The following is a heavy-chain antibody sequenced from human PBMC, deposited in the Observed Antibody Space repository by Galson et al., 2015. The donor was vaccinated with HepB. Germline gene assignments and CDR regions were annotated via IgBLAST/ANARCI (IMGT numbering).Heavy chain of an antibody. J-gene: IGHJ6*02. CDR3: AKITMVRGVMDGMDV. D-gene: IGHD3-10*01. V-gene: IGHV5-51*03. Sequence: QSGAEVKKPGESLKISCKGSGYSFTSYWIGWVRQMPGKGLEWMGIIYPGDSDTRYSPSFQGQVTISADKSISTAYLQWSSLKASDTVMYYCAKITMVRGVMDGMDVWGQGTTVTVSS. CDR2: IYPGDSDT. CDR1: GYSFTSYW.